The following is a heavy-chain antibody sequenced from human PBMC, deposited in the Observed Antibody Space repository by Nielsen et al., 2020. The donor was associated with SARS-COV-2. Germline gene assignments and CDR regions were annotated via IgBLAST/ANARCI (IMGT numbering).Heavy chain of an antibody. V-gene: IGHV4-30-4*08. Sequence: SETLSLTCTVSGGSISSGGYYWSWIRQHPGKGLEWIGYIYYSGSTYYNPSLKSRVTISVDTSKNQFTLKLSSVTAADTAVYYCTRDRIAAAGTSPTGPFDYWGQGTLVTVSS. CDR1: GGSISSGGYY. J-gene: IGHJ4*02. CDR2: IYYSGST. D-gene: IGHD6-13*01. CDR3: TRDRIAAAGTSPTGPFDY.